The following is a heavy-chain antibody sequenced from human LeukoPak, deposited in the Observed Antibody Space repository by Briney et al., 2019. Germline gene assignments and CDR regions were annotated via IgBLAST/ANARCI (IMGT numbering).Heavy chain of an antibody. J-gene: IGHJ4*02. CDR1: GYTFTSYG. CDR3: ARGFPRYYYDSSGYYYFDY. V-gene: IGHV1-18*01. CDR2: ISAYNGNT. Sequence: ASVKLPCKASGYTFTSYGISWVRPAPGPGLEWMGWISAYNGNTNYAQKFQGRVTMTTDTSTSTAYMELRSLRSDDTAVYYCARGFPRYYYDSSGYYYFDYWGQGTLVTVSS. D-gene: IGHD3-22*01.